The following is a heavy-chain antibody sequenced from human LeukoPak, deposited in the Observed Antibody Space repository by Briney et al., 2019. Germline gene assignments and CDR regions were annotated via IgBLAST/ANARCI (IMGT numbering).Heavy chain of an antibody. V-gene: IGHV4-34*01. D-gene: IGHD5-18*01. CDR2: INHSGST. J-gene: IGHJ6*03. CDR3: ARTWIQGRSRYMDV. CDR1: GGSFSGYY. Sequence: KPSETLSLTCAVYGGSFSGYYWSWIRQPPGKGLEWIGEINHSGSTNYNPSLKSRVTISVDTSKNQFSLKLSSVTAADTAVYYCARTWIQGRSRYMDVWGKGTTVTVSS.